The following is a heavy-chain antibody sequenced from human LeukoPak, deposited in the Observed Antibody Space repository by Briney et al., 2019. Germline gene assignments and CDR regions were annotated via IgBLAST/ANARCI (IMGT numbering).Heavy chain of an antibody. CDR3: AKDGASRGEEFDP. Sequence: PGGSLRLSCAASGFTFSSYGMHWVRQAPGKGLEWVAVISYDGSNKYYADSVKGRFTISRDNSKNTLYLQMNSLRAEDTAVYYCAKDGASRGEEFDPWGQGTLVTVSS. CDR2: ISYDGSNK. D-gene: IGHD6-19*01. CDR1: GFTFSSYG. J-gene: IGHJ5*02. V-gene: IGHV3-30*18.